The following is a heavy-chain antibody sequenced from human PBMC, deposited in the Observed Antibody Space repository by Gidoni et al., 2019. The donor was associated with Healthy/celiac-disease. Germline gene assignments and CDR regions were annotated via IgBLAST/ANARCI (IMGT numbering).Heavy chain of an antibody. CDR1: GGSISSYY. CDR2: IYYSGST. Sequence: QVQLQESGPGLVKPSETLSLTCTASGGSISSYYWSWIRQPPGTGLGWIGYIYYSGSTNYNPSLKRRVTISVDTSKNQFSLKLSSVTAADTAVYYCARLIPVSGAFDIWGQGTMVTVSS. V-gene: IGHV4-59*08. D-gene: IGHD6-25*01. CDR3: ARLIPVSGAFDI. J-gene: IGHJ3*02.